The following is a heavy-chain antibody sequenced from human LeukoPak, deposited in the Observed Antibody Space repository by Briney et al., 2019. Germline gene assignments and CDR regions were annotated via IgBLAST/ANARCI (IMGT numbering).Heavy chain of an antibody. V-gene: IGHV1-8*01. CDR1: GYTFTSYD. D-gene: IGHD3-10*01. CDR2: MNPNSGNT. Sequence: ASVKVSCKASGYTFTSYDINWVRQATGQGLEWMGWMNPNSGNTGYAQKFQGRVTMTRNTSISTAYMELGSLRSEDTAVYYCAREPTPKRYRLLWFGELLSYYGMDVWGQGTTVTVSS. J-gene: IGHJ6*02. CDR3: AREPTPKRYRLLWFGELLSYYGMDV.